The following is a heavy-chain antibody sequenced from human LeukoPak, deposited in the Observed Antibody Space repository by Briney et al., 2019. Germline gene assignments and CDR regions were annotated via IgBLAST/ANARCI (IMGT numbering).Heavy chain of an antibody. CDR1: GFTFSSYS. CDR3: ARGVALHDYVWGSYRYARSHFFDY. D-gene: IGHD3-16*02. CDR2: ISSSSSYI. Sequence: GGSLRLSCAASGFTFSSYSMNWVRQAPGKGLEWVSSISSSSSYIYYADSVKGRFTISRDNAKNSLYLQMNSLRAEDTAVYYCARGVALHDYVWGSYRYARSHFFDYWGQGTLVTVSS. V-gene: IGHV3-21*01. J-gene: IGHJ4*02.